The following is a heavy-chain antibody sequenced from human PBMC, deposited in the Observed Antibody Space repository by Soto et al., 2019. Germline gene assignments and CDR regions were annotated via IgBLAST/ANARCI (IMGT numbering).Heavy chain of an antibody. CDR1: GVSISSGGYY. J-gene: IGHJ4*02. V-gene: IGHV4-31*03. D-gene: IGHD2-8*02. CDR3: ASVIGGVSEYFFDF. Sequence: PLETLSLTCSVSGVSISSGGYYWSWIRQHPGKGLEWIGNIYYSGRTYYNPSLKSRVILSVDTSKNHFSLTLRSVTAADSAMYYCASVIGGVSEYFFDFWGQGALVTVSS. CDR2: IYYSGRT.